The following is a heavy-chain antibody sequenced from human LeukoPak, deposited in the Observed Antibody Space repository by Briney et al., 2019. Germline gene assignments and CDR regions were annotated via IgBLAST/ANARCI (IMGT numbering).Heavy chain of an antibody. CDR3: ARDFSRYSSI. J-gene: IGHJ4*02. D-gene: IGHD6-13*01. Sequence: GGSLRLSCAASGFTFSSYSMNWVRQAPGKGLEWVSYISSSGSTIYYADSVKGRFTICRDNAKNSLYLQMNSLRAEDTAVYYCARDFSRYSSIWGQGTLVTVSS. CDR2: ISSSGSTI. V-gene: IGHV3-48*04. CDR1: GFTFSSYS.